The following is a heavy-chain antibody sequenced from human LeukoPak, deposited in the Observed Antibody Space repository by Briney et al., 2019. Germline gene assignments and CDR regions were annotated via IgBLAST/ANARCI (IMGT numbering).Heavy chain of an antibody. Sequence: ASVKVSCKASGYTFTGYYMHWVRQAPGQGLGWMGWINPNSGGTNYAQKFQGRVTMTRDTSISTAYMELSRLRSDDTAVYYCARDLKDIVVVPAAIHGMDVWGQGTTVTVSS. D-gene: IGHD2-2*01. CDR1: GYTFTGYY. CDR2: INPNSGGT. CDR3: ARDLKDIVVVPAAIHGMDV. J-gene: IGHJ6*02. V-gene: IGHV1-2*02.